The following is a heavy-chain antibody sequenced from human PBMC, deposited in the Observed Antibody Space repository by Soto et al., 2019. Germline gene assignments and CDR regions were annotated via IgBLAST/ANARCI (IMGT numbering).Heavy chain of an antibody. V-gene: IGHV5-51*01. D-gene: IGHD4-17*01. J-gene: IGHJ5*02. CDR1: GYSFTSYW. CDR2: IYPGDSDT. Sequence: PGESLKISCKGSGYSFTSYWIGWVRQMPGKGLEWMGIIYPGDSDTRYSPSFQGQVTISADKSISTAYLQWSSLKASDTAMYYWARLNYGGNSGFRYNWFDPWGQGTLVTVSS. CDR3: ARLNYGGNSGFRYNWFDP.